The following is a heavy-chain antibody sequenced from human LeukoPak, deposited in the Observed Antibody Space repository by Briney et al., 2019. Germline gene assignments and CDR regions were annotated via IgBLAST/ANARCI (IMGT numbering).Heavy chain of an antibody. CDR2: IFYSGTT. V-gene: IGHV4-30-4*01. D-gene: IGHD3-16*01. CDR3: ARVMTRAFDI. CDR1: GGSIGSSDYY. Sequence: SETLSLTCTVSGGSIGSSDYYWSWIRQPPGKGLEWIGYIFYSGTTHYNPSLRSRVTISVDTSKNQFSLKLSSVTAADTAVYYCARVMTRAFDIWGQGTMVTVSS. J-gene: IGHJ3*02.